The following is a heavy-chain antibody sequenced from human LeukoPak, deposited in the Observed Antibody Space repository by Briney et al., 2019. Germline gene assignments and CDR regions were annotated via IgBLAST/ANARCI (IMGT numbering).Heavy chain of an antibody. CDR3: ARDFYYGSGSYFVGEDWFDP. CDR1: GYAFTSYG. Sequence: GASVKVSCKASGYAFTSYGISWVRQAPGQGLECMGWISAYNGNTNYAQKLQGRVTMTTDTSTSTAYMELRSLRSDDTAVYYCARDFYYGSGSYFVGEDWFDPWGQGTLVTVSS. V-gene: IGHV1-18*01. D-gene: IGHD3-10*01. J-gene: IGHJ5*02. CDR2: ISAYNGNT.